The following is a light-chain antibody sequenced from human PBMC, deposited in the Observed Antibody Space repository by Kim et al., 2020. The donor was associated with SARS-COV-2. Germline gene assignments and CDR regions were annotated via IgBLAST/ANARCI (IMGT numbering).Light chain of an antibody. CDR2: GAS. CDR1: HRVGRNY. J-gene: IGKJ1*01. Sequence: PGEGGAPSCRASHRVGRNYIAWYQQKPGQAPRLLIYGASTRATGIPDRFSATGSGTEFTLTVSRLEPEDFAVYYCQHYSGSPWTFGQGTKVEIK. V-gene: IGKV3-20*01. CDR3: QHYSGSPWT.